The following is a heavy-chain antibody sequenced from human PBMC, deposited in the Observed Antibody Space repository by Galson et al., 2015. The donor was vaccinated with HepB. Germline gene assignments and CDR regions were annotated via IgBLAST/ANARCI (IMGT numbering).Heavy chain of an antibody. CDR1: GYTFTSYR. CDR2: ITADNGNT. J-gene: IGHJ5*02. Sequence: SVKVSCKVSGYTFTSYRLTWLRQAPGQGLEWMGWITADNGNTNYAQNLQGRVTMTTDTSTSTAYMELRSLRSDDTAVYYCARDCSDTSCFPWGQGTLVTVSS. CDR3: ARDCSDTSCFP. V-gene: IGHV1-18*01. D-gene: IGHD2-2*01.